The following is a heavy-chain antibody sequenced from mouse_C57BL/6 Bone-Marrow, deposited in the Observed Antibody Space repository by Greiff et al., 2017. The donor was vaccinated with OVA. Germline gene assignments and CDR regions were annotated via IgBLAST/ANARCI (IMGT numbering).Heavy chain of an antibody. CDR1: GYTFTDYY. D-gene: IGHD2-4*01. CDR2: INPYNGGT. V-gene: IGHV1-19*01. J-gene: IGHJ1*03. Sequence: DVKLQESGPVLVKPGASVKMSCKASGYTFTDYYMNWVKQSHGKSLEWIGVINPYNGGTSYNQKFKGKATLTVDKSSSTAYMELNSLTSEDSAVYYCARDYDYSYWYFDVWGTGTTVTVSS. CDR3: ARDYDYSYWYFDV.